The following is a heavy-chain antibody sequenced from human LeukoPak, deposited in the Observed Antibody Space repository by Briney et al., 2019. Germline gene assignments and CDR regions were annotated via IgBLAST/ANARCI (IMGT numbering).Heavy chain of an antibody. D-gene: IGHD6-13*01. CDR1: GYSFTSYW. J-gene: IGHJ4*02. Sequence: GESLKISCKGSGYSFTSYWIGWVRQMPGKGLEWMGIIYPGDSDTRYSPSFQGQVNLSADQSLSTAYLEWSSLKGSDTAMYYCARVRSSSLYDFDYWGQGTLVTVSS. CDR3: ARVRSSSLYDFDY. CDR2: IYPGDSDT. V-gene: IGHV5-51*01.